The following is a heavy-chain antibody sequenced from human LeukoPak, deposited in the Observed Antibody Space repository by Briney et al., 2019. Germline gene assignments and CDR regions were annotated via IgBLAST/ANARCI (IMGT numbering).Heavy chain of an antibody. J-gene: IGHJ4*02. CDR2: ISGSGGST. D-gene: IGHD5-12*01. CDR1: GFTFSSYA. CDR3: AKSGKTMVATQMKFPFDY. Sequence: PGGSLRLSCAASGFTFSSYAMSWVRQAPGKGLEWVSAISGSGGSTYYADSVKGRFTISRDNSKNTLYLQMNSLRAEDTAVYYCAKSGKTMVATQMKFPFDYWGQGTLVTVSS. V-gene: IGHV3-23*01.